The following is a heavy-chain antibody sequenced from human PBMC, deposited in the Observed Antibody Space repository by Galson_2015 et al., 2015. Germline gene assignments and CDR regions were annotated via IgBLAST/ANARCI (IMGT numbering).Heavy chain of an antibody. CDR3: ARGMHDYGDYSRGWYFDL. CDR1: GYTFTSYG. D-gene: IGHD4-17*01. Sequence: SVKVSCKASGYTFTSYGISWVRQAPGQGLEWMGWISAYNGNTNYAQKLQGRVTMTTDTSTSTAYVELRSLRSDDTAVYYCARGMHDYGDYSRGWYFDLWGRGTLVTVSS. CDR2: ISAYNGNT. J-gene: IGHJ2*01. V-gene: IGHV1-18*01.